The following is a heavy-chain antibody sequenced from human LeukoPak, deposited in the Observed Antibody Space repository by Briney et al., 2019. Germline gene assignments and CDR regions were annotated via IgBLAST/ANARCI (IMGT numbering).Heavy chain of an antibody. J-gene: IGHJ4*02. CDR1: GDSISNYY. CDR2: MYDRGST. Sequence: SETLSLTCTVSGDSISNYYWSWIRQSPGKELEWIGYMYDRGSTIYNPSLKSRVTISTDTSKNQFSLRLTSVTAADTAVYYCARAEKAVTGTLDYWGQGTLITVSS. V-gene: IGHV4-59*01. CDR3: ARAEKAVTGTLDY. D-gene: IGHD6-19*01.